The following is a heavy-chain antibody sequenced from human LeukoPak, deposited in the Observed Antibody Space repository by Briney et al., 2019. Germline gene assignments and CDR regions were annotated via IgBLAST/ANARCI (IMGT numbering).Heavy chain of an antibody. CDR1: GYTFTGYY. Sequence: ASVKVSCKASGYTFTGYYMHWVRQAPGQGLEWMGWINPNSGGTNYAQKFQGRVTMTRDTSISTAYMELSRLRSDDTAVYYCARDPRYCTNGVCPKLFDYWGQGTLVTVSS. D-gene: IGHD2-8*01. CDR2: INPNSGGT. V-gene: IGHV1-2*02. J-gene: IGHJ4*02. CDR3: ARDPRYCTNGVCPKLFDY.